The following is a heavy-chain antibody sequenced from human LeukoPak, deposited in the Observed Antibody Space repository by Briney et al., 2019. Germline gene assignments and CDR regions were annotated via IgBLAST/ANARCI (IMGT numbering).Heavy chain of an antibody. CDR1: GYTFTSYG. CDR3: VASYILIDYHDF. J-gene: IGHJ4*02. CDR2: ISANKGNT. V-gene: IGHV1-18*01. D-gene: IGHD3-9*01. Sequence: GASVKVSCKASGYTFTSYGISWVRQAPGQGLEWMGWISANKGNTKYAQKIQGRVTMTTDTSTSTSYMELRSLRSDDTAVYYCVASYILIDYHDFWGQGTLIIVSA.